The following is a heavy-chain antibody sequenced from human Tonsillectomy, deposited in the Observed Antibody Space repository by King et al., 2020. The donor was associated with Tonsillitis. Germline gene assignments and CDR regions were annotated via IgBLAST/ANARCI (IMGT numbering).Heavy chain of an antibody. D-gene: IGHD3-16*01. Sequence: VQLVESGGGLVKPGGSLRLSCAASGFTFSSYSMNWVRQAPGKGLEWVSSISSCSSYIYYADSVKGRFTISRDNAKNSLYLQMNSLRAEDTAVYYCARELRGGTDYYYYGMDVWGQGTTVTVSS. V-gene: IGHV3-21*01. CDR2: ISSCSSYI. J-gene: IGHJ6*02. CDR1: GFTFSSYS. CDR3: ARELRGGTDYYYYGMDV.